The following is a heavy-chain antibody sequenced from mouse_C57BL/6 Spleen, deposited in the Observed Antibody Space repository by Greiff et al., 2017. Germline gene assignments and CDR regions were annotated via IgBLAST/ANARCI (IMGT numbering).Heavy chain of an antibody. D-gene: IGHD1-1*01. Sequence: QVQLKESGAELVRPGASVTLSCKASGYTFTDYEMHWVKQTPVHGLEWIGAIDPETGGTAYNQKFKGKAILTADKSSSTAYMELRSLTSEDSAVYYCTRGITTVVATPFAYWGQGTLVTVSA. CDR2: IDPETGGT. CDR1: GYTFTDYE. J-gene: IGHJ3*01. V-gene: IGHV1-15*01. CDR3: TRGITTVVATPFAY.